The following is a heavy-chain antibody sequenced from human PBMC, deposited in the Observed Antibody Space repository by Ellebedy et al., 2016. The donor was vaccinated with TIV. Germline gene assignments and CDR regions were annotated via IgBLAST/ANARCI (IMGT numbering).Heavy chain of an antibody. Sequence: AASVKVSCKASGYTFTSYGINWVRQAPGQGLEWMGWISAYNGNTNYAQKLQGRVTMTTDTSTSTACMELRSLRSDDTAVYYCARDSQSDYLDYWGQGTLVTVSS. J-gene: IGHJ4*02. CDR3: ARDSQSDYLDY. CDR2: ISAYNGNT. V-gene: IGHV1-18*01. CDR1: GYTFTSYG.